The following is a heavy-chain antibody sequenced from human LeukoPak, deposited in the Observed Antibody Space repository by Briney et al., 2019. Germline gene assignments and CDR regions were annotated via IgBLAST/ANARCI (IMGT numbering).Heavy chain of an antibody. D-gene: IGHD1-7*01. CDR1: GFTFSSYA. J-gene: IGHJ4*01. Sequence: GGSLRLSCAASGFTFSSYAMSWVRQAPGKGLEWVSTISGNGGNTYYADSVKGRFTIFRDTPKNTLHLQMNSLRAEDTAVYYCANGNWNYGGGIDYWGHGTLVTVSS. V-gene: IGHV3-23*01. CDR2: ISGNGGNT. CDR3: ANGNWNYGGGIDY.